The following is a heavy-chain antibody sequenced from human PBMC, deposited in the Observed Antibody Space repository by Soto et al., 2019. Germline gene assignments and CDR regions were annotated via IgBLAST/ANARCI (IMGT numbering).Heavy chain of an antibody. CDR1: GYTFTSYH. CDR2: ISGYNGNT. D-gene: IGHD4-17*01. CDR3: ASGAPPADY. J-gene: IGHJ4*02. V-gene: IGHV1-18*01. Sequence: QVQLVQSGAEVKKPGASVKVSCKASGYTFTSYHINWVRQAPGQGLEWMGWISGYNGNTNYAQKRQGGVTMTTDTSTSTAYRELRSLGSDDPAGYSCASGAPPADYWGQGTLVTVCS.